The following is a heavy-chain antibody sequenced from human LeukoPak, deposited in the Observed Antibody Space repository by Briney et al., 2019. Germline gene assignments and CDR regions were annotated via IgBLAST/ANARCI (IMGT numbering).Heavy chain of an antibody. V-gene: IGHV3-23*01. CDR2: LSGSGGST. D-gene: IGHD6-13*01. J-gene: IGHJ4*02. CDR1: GFPYRSYA. CDR3: AKASVGASSSWSADLDY. Sequence: GGPVTLSCAPSGFPYRSYAVRWLRQARGRGGEWVSALSGSGGSTYYADSVKRRFTISRDNSKNTLYLQMNSLRAEDTAVYYCAKASVGASSSWSADLDYWGQGTLVTVSS.